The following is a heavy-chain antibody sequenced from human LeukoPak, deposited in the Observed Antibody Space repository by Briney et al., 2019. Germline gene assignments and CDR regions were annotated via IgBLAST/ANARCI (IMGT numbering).Heavy chain of an antibody. D-gene: IGHD1-1*01. CDR1: GFTFNSYA. V-gene: IGHV3-23*01. CDR2: ISGSAGST. J-gene: IGHJ4*02. CDR3: AGYNWNLWDY. Sequence: GGSLRLSCAASGFTFNSYAMTWVRQAPGRGLEWVSTISGSAGSTYYADSVKGQFTISRDNSKNTLYLQMNSLRAEDTAVYYCAGYNWNLWDYWGQGTLVTVSS.